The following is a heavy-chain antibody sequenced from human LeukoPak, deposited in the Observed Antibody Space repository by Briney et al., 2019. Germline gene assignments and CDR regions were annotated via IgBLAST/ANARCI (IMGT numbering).Heavy chain of an antibody. D-gene: IGHD3-16*01. Sequence: GGSLRLSCAGSGFTLSSYAMSWVRQAPGKGLEWVSLISSGGNTYHADSVKGRFTISRDNFKNTLYLQMNSLRAEDTAVNYCAKDGGDSPGHELFDYRGQETLVTVSS. CDR3: AKDGGDSPGHELFDY. CDR2: ISSGGNT. J-gene: IGHJ4*02. V-gene: IGHV3-23*01. CDR1: GFTLSSYA.